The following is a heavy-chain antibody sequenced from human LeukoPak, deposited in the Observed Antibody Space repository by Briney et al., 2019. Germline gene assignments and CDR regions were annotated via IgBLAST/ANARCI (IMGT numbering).Heavy chain of an antibody. V-gene: IGHV3-11*04. CDR3: AGRYYDSSGYNY. J-gene: IGHJ4*02. Sequence: KPGGSLRLSCAASGFTFSDYYMSWLRQAPGKGLEWVSYISSSGSTIYYADSVKGRFTISRDNAKNSLYLQMNSLRAEDTAVYYCAGRYYDSSGYNYWGQGTLVTVSS. CDR1: GFTFSDYY. D-gene: IGHD3-22*01. CDR2: ISSSGSTI.